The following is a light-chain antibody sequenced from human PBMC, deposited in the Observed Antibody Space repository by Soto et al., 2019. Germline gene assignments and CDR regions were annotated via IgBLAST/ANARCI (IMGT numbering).Light chain of an antibody. Sequence: QSVLTQPPSVSGAPGQRVTISCTGSSPNIGAGYDVHWYQQLPGTAPKLLIYGNNNRPSGVPDRFSGSRSGTSASLAITGLQAEDEADYYCQSYDSSPSVLYVFGTGTKLTVL. CDR1: SPNIGAGYD. J-gene: IGLJ1*01. CDR3: QSYDSSPSVLYV. V-gene: IGLV1-40*01. CDR2: GNN.